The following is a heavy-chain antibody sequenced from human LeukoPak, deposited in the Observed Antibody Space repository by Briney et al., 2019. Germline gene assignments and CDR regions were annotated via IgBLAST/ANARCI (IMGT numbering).Heavy chain of an antibody. V-gene: IGHV3-21*04. J-gene: IGHJ4*02. Sequence: PGGSLRLSCAASGFTFSSYSMNWVRQAPGKGLEWVSSISSSSSYIYYADSVKGRFTISRDNAKNSLYLQMNSLRAEDTAVYYCAKDQSGSYYEVGSSYFDYWGQGTLVTVSS. D-gene: IGHD1-26*01. CDR1: GFTFSSYS. CDR2: ISSSSSYI. CDR3: AKDQSGSYYEVGSSYFDY.